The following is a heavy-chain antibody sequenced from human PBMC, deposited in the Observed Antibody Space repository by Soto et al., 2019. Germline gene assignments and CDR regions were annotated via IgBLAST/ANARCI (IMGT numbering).Heavy chain of an antibody. CDR3: AREILTGYYPAGWFDP. CDR2: IYFRGST. V-gene: IGHV4-39*02. J-gene: IGHJ5*02. Sequence: QLQLQDSGPGLVKPSETLSLTCTVSGGSISSSTYYWGWIRHPPGKGLAWIGSIYFRGSTYYNPSLKGRVDVSVDTSKKQVSLKLTSVTAADTAVYYCAREILTGYYPAGWFDPCGQGTLVTVSS. D-gene: IGHD3-9*01. CDR1: GGSISSSTYY.